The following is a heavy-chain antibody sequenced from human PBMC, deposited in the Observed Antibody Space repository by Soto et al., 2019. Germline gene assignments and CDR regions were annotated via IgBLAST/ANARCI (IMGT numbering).Heavy chain of an antibody. CDR1: GGTFSSYT. Sequence: ASVKVSCKASGGTFSSYTISWVRQAPGQGLEWMGRIIPILGIANYAQKFQGRVTITADKSTSTAYMELSSLRSEDTAVYYCARGGRQLDKIRGAFDIWGQGTMVTVSS. D-gene: IGHD1-1*01. CDR3: ARGGRQLDKIRGAFDI. CDR2: IIPILGIA. J-gene: IGHJ3*02. V-gene: IGHV1-69*02.